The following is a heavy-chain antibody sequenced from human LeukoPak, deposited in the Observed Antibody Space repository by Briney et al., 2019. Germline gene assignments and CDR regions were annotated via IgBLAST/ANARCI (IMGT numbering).Heavy chain of an antibody. D-gene: IGHD6-19*01. V-gene: IGHV3-23*01. CDR3: AKVGISSSGWPFDY. Sequence: PGGSLRLSCAAFGFTFSSYAMSWVRQAPGKGLEWVSAISGSGGSTYYADSVKGRFTISRDNSKNTLYLQMNSLRAEDTAVYYCAKVGISSSGWPFDYWGQGTLVTVSS. CDR1: GFTFSSYA. J-gene: IGHJ4*02. CDR2: ISGSGGST.